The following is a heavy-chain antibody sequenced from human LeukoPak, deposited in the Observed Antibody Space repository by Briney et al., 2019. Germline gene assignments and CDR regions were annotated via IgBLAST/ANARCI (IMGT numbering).Heavy chain of an antibody. D-gene: IGHD4-17*01. Sequence: SETLSLSCSVSGGSISTYYWSWIRQPAGKGLEWIGSVYHSGNPYYNPSLKSRVTLSLDTSKNQFSLSLSSVTAADTAVYYCARDKGSPWSTVTIQQNWFDPWGQGTLVTVSS. V-gene: IGHV4-4*07. J-gene: IGHJ5*02. CDR3: ARDKGSPWSTVTIQQNWFDP. CDR1: GGSISTYY. CDR2: VYHSGNP.